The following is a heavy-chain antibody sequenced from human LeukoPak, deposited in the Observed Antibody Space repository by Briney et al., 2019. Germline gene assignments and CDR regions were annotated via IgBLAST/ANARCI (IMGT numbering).Heavy chain of an antibody. Sequence: GGSLRLSCVASGFTFSDNYMSWIRQAPGKGLEWVSYITNTGRATYYEDSVKGRFTISRDNANNSLYLQMNSLRAEDTAVYYCASDLYYDSSGYLLWGQGTLVTVSS. D-gene: IGHD3-22*01. V-gene: IGHV3-11*04. CDR1: GFTFSDNY. J-gene: IGHJ4*02. CDR2: ITNTGRAT. CDR3: ASDLYYDSSGYLL.